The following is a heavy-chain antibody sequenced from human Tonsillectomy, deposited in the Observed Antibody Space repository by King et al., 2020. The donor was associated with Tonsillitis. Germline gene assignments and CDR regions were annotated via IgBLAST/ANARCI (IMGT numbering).Heavy chain of an antibody. J-gene: IGHJ4*02. D-gene: IGHD1-26*01. Sequence: VQLVESGGGLVEPGGSLRLSCAASGLTFSSAWGSWVRQAPGKGLEWVGRIKSKGDGATTDYAAPVKGRITISRDDSKSRVYLQMNSLKVDDTAVYYCTPGIVGSTRSWFDYWGQGALVTVSS. CDR1: GLTFSSAW. V-gene: IGHV3-15*01. CDR3: TPGIVGSTRSWFDY. CDR2: IKSKGDGATT.